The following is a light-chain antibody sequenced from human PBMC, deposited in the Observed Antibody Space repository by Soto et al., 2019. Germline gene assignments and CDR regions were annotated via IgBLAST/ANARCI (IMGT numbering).Light chain of an antibody. Sequence: QSVLTQPPSVSATPEQKVTISCSGSGSNLGRNYVSWYQQLPGTAPKLLIYDNVYRFSGIPDRFSASKSGTSATLGITGLQTGDEGDYYCGSWDNILRAYVFGTGTKLTVL. CDR1: GSNLGRNY. J-gene: IGLJ1*01. CDR3: GSWDNILRAYV. V-gene: IGLV1-51*01. CDR2: DNV.